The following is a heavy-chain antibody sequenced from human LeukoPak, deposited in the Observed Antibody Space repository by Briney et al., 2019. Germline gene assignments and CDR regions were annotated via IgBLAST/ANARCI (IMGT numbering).Heavy chain of an antibody. D-gene: IGHD3-10*01. V-gene: IGHV3-21*01. CDR3: AREGITRVRGVKGRYNWFDP. J-gene: IGHJ5*02. Sequence: GGSLRLSCAASGFTFSSYSMNWVRQAPGKGLEWVSSISSSSSYIYYADSVKGRFTISRDNAKNSLYLQMNSLRAEDTAVYYCAREGITRVRGVKGRYNWFDPWGQGTLVTVSS. CDR1: GFTFSSYS. CDR2: ISSSSSYI.